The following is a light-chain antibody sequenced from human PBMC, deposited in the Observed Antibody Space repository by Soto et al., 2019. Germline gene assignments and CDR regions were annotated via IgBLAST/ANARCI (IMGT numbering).Light chain of an antibody. V-gene: IGLV2-11*01. J-gene: IGLJ2*01. CDR1: TSDVGGYNY. CDR3: CSYAGSYSI. Sequence: QSVLTQPRSVSGSPGQSVTISCTGTTSDVGGYNYVSWYQQHPGKAPKLIIYDVNKRPSGVPDHFSGSKSGNTASLTISGLQAEDETDYYCCSYAGSYSIFGGGTKVTVL. CDR2: DVN.